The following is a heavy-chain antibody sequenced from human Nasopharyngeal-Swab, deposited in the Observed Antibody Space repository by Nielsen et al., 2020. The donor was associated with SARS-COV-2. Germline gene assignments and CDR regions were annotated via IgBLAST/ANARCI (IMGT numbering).Heavy chain of an antibody. V-gene: IGHV3-11*04. Sequence: GESLKISCAASGFTFSDYYMSWIRQAPGKGLEWLSYISSSGSTIYYADSVKGRFTISRDNAKESLYLQMNSLRDEDTAVYYCAAYYLDSSGYYRGDWFDPWGQGTLVIVSS. J-gene: IGHJ5*02. CDR2: ISSSGSTI. CDR3: AAYYLDSSGYYRGDWFDP. CDR1: GFTFSDYY. D-gene: IGHD3-22*01.